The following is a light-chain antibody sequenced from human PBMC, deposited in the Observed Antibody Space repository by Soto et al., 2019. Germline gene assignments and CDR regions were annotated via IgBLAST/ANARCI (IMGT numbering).Light chain of an antibody. CDR2: DAS. CDR1: QSVSSSY. CDR3: QQRSNRPPIT. Sequence: EIVLTHSPGTLSLSPGERATLSCRASQSVSSSYLAWYQQKPGQAXXLLIYDASNRATGIPARFSGSGSATDFSLTISSLEAEDFAVYYCQQRSNRPPITFGQGTRLEI. J-gene: IGKJ5*01. V-gene: IGKV3-11*01.